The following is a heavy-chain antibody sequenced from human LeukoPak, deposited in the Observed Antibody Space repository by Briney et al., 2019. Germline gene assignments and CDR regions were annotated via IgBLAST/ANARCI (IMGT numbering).Heavy chain of an antibody. J-gene: IGHJ4*02. CDR2: IKQDGSEK. Sequence: GGSLRLSCAASGFTFSSYWMSWVRQAPGKGLEWVANIKQDGSEKYYVDSVKGRFTISRDNAKNSLYLQMNSLRAEDTAVYYCARGDYYDSSGYYYPPLWGQGTLVTVSS. V-gene: IGHV3-7*01. CDR1: GFTFSSYW. D-gene: IGHD3-22*01. CDR3: ARGDYYDSSGYYYPPL.